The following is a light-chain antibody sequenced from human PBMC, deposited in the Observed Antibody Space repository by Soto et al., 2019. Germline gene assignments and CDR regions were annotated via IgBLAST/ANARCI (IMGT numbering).Light chain of an antibody. J-gene: IGKJ1*01. CDR2: TAS. CDR3: QPYNSYSEA. V-gene: IGKV1-5*03. CDR1: QTISSW. Sequence: DIQMTQSPSTLSGSFGDRVTITWRASQTISSWLAWYQQKPGKAPKLLMYTASTLKSGVPSRFSGSGYGTEFNLTISSLQTDDFATYYCQPYNSYSEAFGQGTTVDI.